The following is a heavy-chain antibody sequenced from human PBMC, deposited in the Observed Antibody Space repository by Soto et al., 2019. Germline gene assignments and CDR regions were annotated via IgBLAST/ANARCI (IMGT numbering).Heavy chain of an antibody. CDR3: AKVTSYSSSWYLGFDY. CDR1: GFTFSSYA. J-gene: IGHJ4*02. Sequence: PGGSLRLSCAASGFTFSSYAMSWVRQAPGKGLEWVSAISGSGGSTYYADSVKGRFTISRDNSKNTLYLQMNSLRAEDTAVYYCAKVTSYSSSWYLGFDYWGQGTLVTVSS. V-gene: IGHV3-23*01. CDR2: ISGSGGST. D-gene: IGHD6-13*01.